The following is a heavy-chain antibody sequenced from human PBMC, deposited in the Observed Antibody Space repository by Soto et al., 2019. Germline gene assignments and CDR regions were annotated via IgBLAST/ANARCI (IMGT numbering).Heavy chain of an antibody. D-gene: IGHD3-22*01. J-gene: IGHJ4*01. V-gene: IGHV1-3*01. Sequence: QVQLVQSGAEVKKPGASVKVSCKASGYTFTSYAMHWVRQAPGQRLEWMGWINAGNGNTKYSQKFQGRVTITRDTSASTAYMERSSLRVEVTAVYYYARGTTMIVVGSPFDYCVHGTLDTVTS. CDR3: ARGTTMIVVGSPFDY. CDR1: GYTFTSYA. CDR2: INAGNGNT.